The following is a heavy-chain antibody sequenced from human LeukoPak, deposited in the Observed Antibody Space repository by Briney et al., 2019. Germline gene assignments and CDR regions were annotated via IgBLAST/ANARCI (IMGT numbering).Heavy chain of an antibody. Sequence: SVKVSCKASGGTFSSFALSWVRQAPGQGLEWMGGIIPIFGTANYAEKVQGGVTIYWDASKSTEYVELSSLRSEDTAVYYCARDVRVKQQLTIRGSEYFYYMDVWGNGTTVIVSS. CDR2: IIPIFGTA. J-gene: IGHJ6*03. D-gene: IGHD6-13*01. CDR3: ARDVRVKQQLTIRGSEYFYYMDV. CDR1: GGTFSSFA. V-gene: IGHV1-69*13.